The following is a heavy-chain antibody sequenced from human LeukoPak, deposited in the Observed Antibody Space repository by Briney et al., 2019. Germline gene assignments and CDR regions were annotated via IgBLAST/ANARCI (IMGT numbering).Heavy chain of an antibody. V-gene: IGHV4-4*07. CDR1: GGSISSYY. CDR3: ARDYFTRYCSGGSCYFDAFDI. Sequence: SETLSLTCTVSGGSISSYYWSWIRQPAGKGLEWIGRIYTSGSTNYNPSLKSRVTMSVDTPKNQFSLKLSSVTAADTAVYYCARDYFTRYCSGGSCYFDAFDIWGQGTMVTVSS. J-gene: IGHJ3*02. D-gene: IGHD2-15*01. CDR2: IYTSGST.